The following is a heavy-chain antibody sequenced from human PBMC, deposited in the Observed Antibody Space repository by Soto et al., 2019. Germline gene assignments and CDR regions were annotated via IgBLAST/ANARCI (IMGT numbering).Heavy chain of an antibody. V-gene: IGHV4-34*01. CDR2: INHSGST. CDR1: GGSFSGYY. Sequence: SQTLSLTCAVYGGSFSGYYWSWIRQPPGKGLEWIGEINHSGSTNYNPSLKSRVTISVATSKNQFSLKLSSVTAADTAVYYCARSSWFGELLYWGQGTLVTVSS. CDR3: ARSSWFGELLY. J-gene: IGHJ4*02. D-gene: IGHD3-10*01.